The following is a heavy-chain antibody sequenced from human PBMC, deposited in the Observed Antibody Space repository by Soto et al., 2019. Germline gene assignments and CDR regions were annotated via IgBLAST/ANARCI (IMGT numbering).Heavy chain of an antibody. J-gene: IGHJ5*02. Sequence: PEGSLRLPCSVSGFICSSYAMSWVRQAPGKGLEWVANIKQDGSEKYYVDPVKGRFTISRDNAKNSLYLQMNSLRAEDTAVYYCARDLGWEGWFDPWGQGTLVTVS. V-gene: IGHV3-7*01. D-gene: IGHD1-26*01. CDR1: GFICSSYA. CDR2: IKQDGSEK. CDR3: ARDLGWEGWFDP.